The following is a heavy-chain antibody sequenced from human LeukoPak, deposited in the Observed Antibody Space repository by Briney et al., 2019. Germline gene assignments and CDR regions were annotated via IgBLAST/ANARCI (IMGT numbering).Heavy chain of an antibody. J-gene: IGHJ6*03. D-gene: IGHD5-18*01. V-gene: IGHV3-23*01. Sequence: GGSLRLSCAASGFTFDSYAMTWVRQTPGKGLEWVSGIVASGDRTYYAESVKGRFTISRDNSKNSLYLQMNSLRAEDTAVYYCARLGTAMVTIYMDVWGKGTTVTISS. CDR3: ARLGTAMVTIYMDV. CDR2: IVASGDRT. CDR1: GFTFDSYA.